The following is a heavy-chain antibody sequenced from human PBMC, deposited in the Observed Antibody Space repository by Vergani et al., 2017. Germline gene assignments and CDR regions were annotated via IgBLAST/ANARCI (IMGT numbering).Heavy chain of an antibody. CDR2: IYYSGST. CDR3: ARESNYYDSSGYASLFDY. J-gene: IGHJ4*02. Sequence: QVQLQESGPGLVKPSQTLSLTCTVSGGSISSGGYYWSWIRQHPGKGLEWIGYIYYSGSTYYNPSLKSRVTISVDTSKNQFSLKLSSVTAADTAVYYCARESNYYDSSGYASLFDYWGQGTLVTVSS. CDR1: GGSISSGGYY. D-gene: IGHD3-22*01. V-gene: IGHV4-31*03.